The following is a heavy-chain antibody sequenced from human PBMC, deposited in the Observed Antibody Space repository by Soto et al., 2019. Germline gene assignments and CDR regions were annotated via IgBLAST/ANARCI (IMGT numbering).Heavy chain of an antibody. CDR1: GDSVSSISAT. V-gene: IGHV6-1*01. CDR2: TYYRSKWNN. D-gene: IGHD1-26*01. CDR3: ARGESGSYYVGAFDI. J-gene: IGHJ3*02. Sequence: SQTLSLTCAIPGDSVSSISATWNWIRQSPSRGLEWLGRTYYRSKWNNDYALSVNSRISINPVTSKNQFSLQLNSVTPADTAVYFCARGESGSYYVGAFDIWGRGTMVTVSS.